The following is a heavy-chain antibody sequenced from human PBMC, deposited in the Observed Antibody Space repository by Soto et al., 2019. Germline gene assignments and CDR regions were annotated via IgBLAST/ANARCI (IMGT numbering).Heavy chain of an antibody. CDR2: INHSGST. CDR1: GGSFSGYY. V-gene: IGHV4-34*01. Sequence: SETLSLTCAVYGGSFSGYYWTWIRQPPGTGLEWIGEINHSGSTNYNPSLKSRVTISVDTSKNQFSEVQIGRADQQECRHRDLHSFPTRRSSDLYF. D-gene: IGHD6-13*01. CDR3: LHSFPTRRSSDLYF. J-gene: IGHJ2*01.